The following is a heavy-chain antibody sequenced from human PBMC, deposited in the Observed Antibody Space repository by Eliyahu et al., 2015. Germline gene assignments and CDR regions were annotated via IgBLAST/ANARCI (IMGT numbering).Heavy chain of an antibody. D-gene: IGHD6-19*01. J-gene: IGHJ4*02. CDR1: GXXFGSYA. Sequence: EVQLLESGGGLVQPGGSLRLSCAASGXXFGSYAMSWVRQAPGKGLEWVSAISGSGGSTYYADSVKGRFTISRDNSKNTLYLQMNSLRAEDTAVYYCAKGEYSSGWWFXYWGQGTLVTVSS. CDR3: AKGEYSSGWWFXY. CDR2: ISGSGGST. V-gene: IGHV3-23*01.